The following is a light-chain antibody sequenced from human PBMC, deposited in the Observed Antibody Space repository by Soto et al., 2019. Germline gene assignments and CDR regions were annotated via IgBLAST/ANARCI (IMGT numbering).Light chain of an antibody. V-gene: IGLV1-44*01. J-gene: IGLJ1*01. CDR1: TYNIGGNS. Sequence: SALTQPPSASGTPGQRVTISCSGSTYNIGGNSVNWYQQVPGTAPKFLIYGNNQRPSGVPDRLSGSKSGTSASLAISGLQSVDEADYYCAAWDDRLKGYVFGTGT. CDR3: AAWDDRLKGYV. CDR2: GNN.